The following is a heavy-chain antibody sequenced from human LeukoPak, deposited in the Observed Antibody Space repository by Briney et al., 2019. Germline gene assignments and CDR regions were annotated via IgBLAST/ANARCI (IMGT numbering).Heavy chain of an antibody. CDR3: ARALYYYDSSGYYGY. D-gene: IGHD3-22*01. J-gene: IGHJ4*02. CDR1: GGTFSSYA. CDR2: IIPIFGTA. V-gene: IGHV1-69*05. Sequence: ASVKVSCKASGGTFSSYAISWVRQAPGQGLEWMGRIIPIFGTANYAQKFQGRVTITTDESTNTAYMELSSLRSEDTAVYYCARALYYYDSSGYYGYWGQGTLVTVSS.